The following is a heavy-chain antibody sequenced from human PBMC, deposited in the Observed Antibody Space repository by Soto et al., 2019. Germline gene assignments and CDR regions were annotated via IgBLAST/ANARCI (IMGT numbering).Heavy chain of an antibody. D-gene: IGHD3-3*01. CDR2: IKSKTDGGTT. CDR3: TTDPGEGYDFWSGYQKDYYYYGMDV. J-gene: IGHJ6*02. CDR1: GFTFSNAW. Sequence: GGSLRLSCAASGFTFSNAWMSWVRQAPGKGLEWVGRIKSKTDGGTTDYAAPVKGRFTISRDDSKNTLDLQMNSLKTEDTAVYYCTTDPGEGYDFWSGYQKDYYYYGMDVWGQGTTVTVSS. V-gene: IGHV3-15*01.